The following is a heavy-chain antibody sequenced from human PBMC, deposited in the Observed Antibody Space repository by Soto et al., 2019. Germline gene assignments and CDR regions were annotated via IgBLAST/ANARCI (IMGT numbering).Heavy chain of an antibody. CDR1: GFTFSGSA. CDR2: IRSKANSYAT. D-gene: IGHD5-12*01. Sequence: GGSLRLSCAASGFTFSGSAMHWVRQASGKGLEWVGRIRSKANSYATAYAASVKGRFTISSDDSKNTAYLQMNSLKTEDTAVYYCTRQYSGYDFQDAFDIWGQGTMVTVSS. CDR3: TRQYSGYDFQDAFDI. J-gene: IGHJ3*02. V-gene: IGHV3-73*01.